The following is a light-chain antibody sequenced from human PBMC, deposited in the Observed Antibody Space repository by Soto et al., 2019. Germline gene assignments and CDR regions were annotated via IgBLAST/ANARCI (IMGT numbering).Light chain of an antibody. V-gene: IGLV2-14*01. Sequence: QSVLTQPASVSGSPGQSFTISCTLPHIDIGDSNFISWYQHSPGKAPRLLIYEVNNRPSGVSKRFSGSKAGNTASLTISGLLDDDEADYFCASFRSGTILVFGSGTKATVL. CDR2: EVN. CDR1: HIDIGDSNF. CDR3: ASFRSGTILV. J-gene: IGLJ1*01.